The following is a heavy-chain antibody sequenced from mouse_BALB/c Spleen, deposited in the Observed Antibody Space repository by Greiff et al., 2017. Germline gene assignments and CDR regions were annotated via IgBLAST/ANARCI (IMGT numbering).Heavy chain of an antibody. V-gene: IGHV5-17*02. CDR1: GFTFSSFG. CDR3: ARFGYDGYYYYAMDY. J-gene: IGHJ4*01. CDR2: ISSGSSTI. Sequence: EVQVVESGGGLVQPGGSRKLSCAASGFTFSSFGMHWVRQAPEKGLEWVAYISSGSSTIYYADTVKGRFTISRDNPKNTLFLQMTSLRSEDTAMYYCARFGYDGYYYYAMDYWGQGTSVTVSS. D-gene: IGHD2-3*01.